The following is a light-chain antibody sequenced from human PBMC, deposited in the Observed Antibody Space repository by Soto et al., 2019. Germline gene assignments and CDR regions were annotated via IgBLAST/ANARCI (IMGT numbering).Light chain of an antibody. V-gene: IGLV2-23*02. Sequence: QSVLTQPASVSGSPGQSITISCTGTSSDVGKYNLVSWYQLHPGEAPKLMIYEVTKRPSGISNRFSGSKSGSTASLTISGLQAEDEADYYCCSYAGSSTVIFGGGTKVTVL. CDR2: EVT. CDR1: SSDVGKYNL. CDR3: CSYAGSSTVI. J-gene: IGLJ2*01.